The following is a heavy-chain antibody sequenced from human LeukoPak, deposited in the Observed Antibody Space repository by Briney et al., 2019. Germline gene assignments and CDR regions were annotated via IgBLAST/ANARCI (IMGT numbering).Heavy chain of an antibody. CDR2: IYYSGST. J-gene: IGHJ4*02. CDR3: ARPSQDSGDYAFDY. D-gene: IGHD4-17*01. CDR1: GGSISSSSYY. Sequence: SETLSLTCTVSGGSISSSSYYWGWIRQPPGKGLEWIGSIYYSGSTYYNPSLKSRVTISVDTSKNQFSLNLSSVTAADTAVYYCARPSQDSGDYAFDYWGQGTLVTVSS. V-gene: IGHV4-39*07.